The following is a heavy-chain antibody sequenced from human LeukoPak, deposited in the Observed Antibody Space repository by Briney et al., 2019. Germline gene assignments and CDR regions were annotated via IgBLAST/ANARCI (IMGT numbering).Heavy chain of an antibody. D-gene: IGHD5-12*01. CDR3: ARDGRLHPWDIVAIDAFDI. CDR1: GGSISSGSYY. CDR2: IYTSGST. Sequence: SETLSLTCTVSGGSISSGSYYWSWIRQPAGKGLEWIGRIYTSGSTNYNPSLKSRVTISVDTSKNQFSLKLSSVTAADTAVYYCARDGRLHPWDIVAIDAFDIWGQGTMVTVSS. V-gene: IGHV4-61*02. J-gene: IGHJ3*02.